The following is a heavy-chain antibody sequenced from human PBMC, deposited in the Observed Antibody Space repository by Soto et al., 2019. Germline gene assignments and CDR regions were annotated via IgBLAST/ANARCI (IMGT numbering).Heavy chain of an antibody. J-gene: IGHJ6*02. CDR3: ARPSIVLMVYANYGMDV. V-gene: IGHV3-33*01. CDR1: GFTLSSYV. Sequence: LXLSCAASGFTLSSYVMHWVRQAPGKGLEWVAVIWYDGSNKYYADSVKGRFTISRDNSKNTLYLQMNSLRAEDTAVYYCARPSIVLMVYANYGMDVWGQGTTVTVSS. CDR2: IWYDGSNK. D-gene: IGHD2-8*01.